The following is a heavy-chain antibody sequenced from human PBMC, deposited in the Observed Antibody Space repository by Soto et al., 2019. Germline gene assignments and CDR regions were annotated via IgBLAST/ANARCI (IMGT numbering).Heavy chain of an antibody. V-gene: IGHV4-39*01. CDR2: IYYSGST. CDR3: ARHYRSHITIFGVVILNWFDP. Sequence: SVTKSLTCTVAGGTLSNSGYYWGWHRKPPGKGLEWIGSIYYSGSTYYNPSLKSRVTISVDTSKSQFSLKLSSVTAADTAVYYCARHYRSHITIFGVVILNWFDPWGQGTLVTVSS. CDR1: GGTLSNSGYY. J-gene: IGHJ5*02. D-gene: IGHD3-3*01.